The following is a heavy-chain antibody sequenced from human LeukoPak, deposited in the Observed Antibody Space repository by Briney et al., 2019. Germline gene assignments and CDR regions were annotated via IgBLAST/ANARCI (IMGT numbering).Heavy chain of an antibody. J-gene: IGHJ4*02. CDR1: GGSINSYF. CDR2: IYYSGST. Sequence: KASETLSLTCTVSGGSINSYFWSWIRQPPGKGLEWIGYIYYSGSTNYNPSLKSRVTISVDTSKNQFSLKLSSVTAADTAVYYCARKSSSGWCFDYWGQGTLVTVSS. D-gene: IGHD6-19*01. CDR3: ARKSSSGWCFDY. V-gene: IGHV4-59*01.